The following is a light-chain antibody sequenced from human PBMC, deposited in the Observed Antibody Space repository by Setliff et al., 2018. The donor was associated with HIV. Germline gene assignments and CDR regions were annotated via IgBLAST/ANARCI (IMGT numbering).Light chain of an antibody. V-gene: IGKV4-1*01. CDR1: QSVLYSGNNKNY. Sequence: DIVMTQSADSLAVFLGERATINCKSSQSVLYSGNNKNYLAWYQQKPGQPPKLLIYWASTRQSGVPDRFSGSGSGTDFTLTISSLQAEDVAVYYCQQYYSTPFTVGGGTKVDIK. CDR2: WAS. CDR3: QQYYSTPFT. J-gene: IGKJ4*01.